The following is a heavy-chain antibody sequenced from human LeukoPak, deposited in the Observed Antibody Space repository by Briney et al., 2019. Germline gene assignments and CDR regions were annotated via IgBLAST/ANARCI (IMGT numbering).Heavy chain of an antibody. CDR3: ARGPRTWNYNLGHWFDA. CDR2: INPSGGST. D-gene: IGHD1-7*01. Sequence: ASVKVSCKASGCTFTSYYMHWVRQAPGQGLEWMGIINPSGGSTSYAQKFQGRVTMTRDMSTSTVYMELSSLRSEDTAVYYCARGPRTWNYNLGHWFDAWGQGTLVTVSS. V-gene: IGHV1-46*01. CDR1: GCTFTSYY. J-gene: IGHJ5*02.